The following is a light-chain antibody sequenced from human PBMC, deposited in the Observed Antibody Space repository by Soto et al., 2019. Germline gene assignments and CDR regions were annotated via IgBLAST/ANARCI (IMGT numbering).Light chain of an antibody. CDR2: AAS. V-gene: IGKV1-39*01. CDR3: QQSYSGPLT. J-gene: IGKJ4*01. Sequence: QMTQSPSSLSASVGDRVTITCRASQSISSYLNWYQQKPGKAPKVLIYAASSLQSGVPSRFSGIGSGTDFTLTISSLQPEDVATYYCQQSYSGPLTFGGGTKVDIK. CDR1: QSISSY.